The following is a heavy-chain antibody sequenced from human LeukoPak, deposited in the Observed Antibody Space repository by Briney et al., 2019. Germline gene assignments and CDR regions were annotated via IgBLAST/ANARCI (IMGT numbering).Heavy chain of an antibody. V-gene: IGHV4-4*07. CDR1: GGSISSYY. J-gene: IGHJ4*01. CDR3: ARGFRRYGTSTFDY. Sequence: SETLSLTCTVSGGSISSYYWSWIRQPTGKGLEWIWRIYTSGSTNYNPSLKSRVTMSVDTSKTQFSLKLSSVTAADTAVYYCARGFRRYGTSTFDYWGQGTLVTVSS. CDR2: IYTSGST. D-gene: IGHD5-18*01.